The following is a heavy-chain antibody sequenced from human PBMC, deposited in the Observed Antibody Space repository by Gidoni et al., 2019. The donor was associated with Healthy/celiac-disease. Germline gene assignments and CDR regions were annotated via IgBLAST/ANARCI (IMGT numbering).Heavy chain of an antibody. CDR3: ARDLWGYGGNGGDRNFDY. Sequence: EVQLVESGGGLVKPGGSLRISCAASGFTFSSYSMNWVRQAPGKGLEWVSSISSSSSYIYYADSVKGRFTISRDNAKNSLYLQMNSLRAEDTAVYYCARDLWGYGGNGGDRNFDYWGQGTLVTVSS. D-gene: IGHD2-21*01. V-gene: IGHV3-21*01. CDR2: ISSSSSYI. J-gene: IGHJ4*02. CDR1: GFTFSSYS.